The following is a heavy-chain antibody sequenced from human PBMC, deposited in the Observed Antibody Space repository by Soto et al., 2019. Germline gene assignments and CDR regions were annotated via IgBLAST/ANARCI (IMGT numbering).Heavy chain of an antibody. Sequence: PGGSLRLSCVASGFTFVDYAMHWVRQVTGKGLAWLSGISWNSATINYADSVKGRFTISRDNAKNSLCLKMSRLKSEDTALYYCAKDQIVVVPVGWFDSWRLGTLDTVSS. CDR2: ISWNSATI. CDR3: AKDQIVVVPVGWFDS. D-gene: IGHD1-26*01. J-gene: IGHJ5*01. CDR1: GFTFVDYA. V-gene: IGHV3-9*01.